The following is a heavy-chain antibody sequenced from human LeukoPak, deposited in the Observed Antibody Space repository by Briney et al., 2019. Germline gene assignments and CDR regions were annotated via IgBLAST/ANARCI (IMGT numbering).Heavy chain of an antibody. CDR2: INTAGDT. CDR1: GFTFSSYD. V-gene: IGHV3-13*01. CDR3: ARGSYFGSGPMDV. Sequence: PGGSLRLSCAASGFTFSSYDMHWVRQAAGKGLEWVAAINTAGDTYYPASVRGRFTISRDNAKKSFFLQMNSLRAADTAVYYCARGSYFGSGPMDVWGQGTTVTVSS. D-gene: IGHD3-10*01. J-gene: IGHJ6*02.